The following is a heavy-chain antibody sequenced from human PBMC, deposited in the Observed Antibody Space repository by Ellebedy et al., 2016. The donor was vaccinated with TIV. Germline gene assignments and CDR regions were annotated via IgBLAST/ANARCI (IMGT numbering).Heavy chain of an antibody. CDR3: ARLQLGYYYYGMDV. CDR2: IDPSDSYT. J-gene: IGHJ6*02. D-gene: IGHD1-1*01. CDR1: GYSFTSYW. V-gene: IGHV5-10-1*01. Sequence: GESLKIPCKGSGYSFTSYWISWVRQMPGKGLEWMGRIDPSDSYTNYSPSLQGHVTIPADKSINTAYLQSSSLKASDTAMYYCARLQLGYYYYGMDVWGQGTTVTVSS.